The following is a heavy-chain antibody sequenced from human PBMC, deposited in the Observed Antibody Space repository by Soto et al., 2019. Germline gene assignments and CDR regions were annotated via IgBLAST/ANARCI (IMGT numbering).Heavy chain of an antibody. CDR1: GYSFTRYW. CDR3: ARLVTYMAFDI. Sequence: GESLKISCKGSGYSFTRYWIGWVRQMPGKGLEWMGIIYPGDSDTRYSPSFQGQVTISADKSISTAYPQWSSLKASDTAMYYCARLVTYMAFDIWGQGTMVTVSS. V-gene: IGHV5-51*01. D-gene: IGHD4-4*01. CDR2: IYPGDSDT. J-gene: IGHJ3*02.